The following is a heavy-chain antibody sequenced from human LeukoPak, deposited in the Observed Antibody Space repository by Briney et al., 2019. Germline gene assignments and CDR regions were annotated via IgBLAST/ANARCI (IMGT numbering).Heavy chain of an antibody. J-gene: IGHJ4*02. V-gene: IGHV4-4*02. CDR2: VHLSGRT. CDR3: ARVGGGYNYHFDY. Sequence: PSETLSLTCGVSGGSISTTNWWTWVRQPPGEGLEWIGEVHLSGRTHYNPSLESRVTMSVDMSENHISLRLTSVTAADTAVYYCARVGGGYNYHFDYWGQGTLVTVSS. CDR1: GGSISTTNW. D-gene: IGHD5-24*01.